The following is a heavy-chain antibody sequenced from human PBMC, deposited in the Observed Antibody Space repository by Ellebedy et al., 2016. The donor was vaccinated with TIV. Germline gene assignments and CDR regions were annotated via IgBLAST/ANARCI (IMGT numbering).Heavy chain of an antibody. CDR3: ARRGEGSSSWYGDYYFDF. Sequence: GESLKISCAASGFTVSRNYMGWVRQAPGKGLEWVSLISSGGKTYYADSVKGRFTISRDNSSNTVNLQMSSLRAEDTAIYYCARRGEGSSSWYGDYYFDFWGQGTLVTVSS. CDR2: ISSGGKT. D-gene: IGHD6-13*01. J-gene: IGHJ4*02. V-gene: IGHV3-53*01. CDR1: GFTVSRNY.